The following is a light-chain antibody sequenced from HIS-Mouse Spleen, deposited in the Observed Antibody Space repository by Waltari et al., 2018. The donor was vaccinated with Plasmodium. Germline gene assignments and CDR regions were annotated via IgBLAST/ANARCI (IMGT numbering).Light chain of an antibody. J-gene: IGLJ3*02. CDR1: ALPPTY. CDR3: YSTDSSGNHRV. Sequence: SSELTQPPSVSVSPGQPARITCSGGALPPTYASWYQQKSGQAPVLVIYEDSKRPSGIPERFSGSSSGTMATLTISGAQVEDEADYYCYSTDSSGNHRVFGGGTKLTVL. CDR2: EDS. V-gene: IGLV3-10*01.